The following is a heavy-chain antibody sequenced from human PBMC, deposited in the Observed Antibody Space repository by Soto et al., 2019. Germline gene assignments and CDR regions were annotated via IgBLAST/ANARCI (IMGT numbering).Heavy chain of an antibody. J-gene: IGHJ4*02. V-gene: IGHV3-23*01. D-gene: IGHD3-9*01. CDR1: GFTFTSYG. CDR2: IRGDGGQT. Sequence: GGSLRLSCTASGFTFTSYGMGWVRQAPGKGLQWVSTIRGDGGQTHYTDSVKGRFSISGDNSKNTVYLQMDSLRAEDTAMYFCARDVGLDSDDFFAYWGQGTQVTVSS. CDR3: ARDVGLDSDDFFAY.